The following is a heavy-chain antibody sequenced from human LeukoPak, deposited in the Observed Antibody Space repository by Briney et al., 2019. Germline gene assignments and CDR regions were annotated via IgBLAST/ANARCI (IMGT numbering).Heavy chain of an antibody. Sequence: GGSLRLSCAASGFTFSSHAMSWVRQAPGKGLEWVSTISGSGGTTYYSDSVKGRFTISRDNSKKTLYLQVHSLRAEDTAIYYCAKRHSSCWYNFEYWGQGTLVTVSS. V-gene: IGHV3-23*01. J-gene: IGHJ4*02. CDR1: GFTFSSHA. CDR3: AKRHSSCWYNFEY. D-gene: IGHD6-13*01. CDR2: ISGSGGTT.